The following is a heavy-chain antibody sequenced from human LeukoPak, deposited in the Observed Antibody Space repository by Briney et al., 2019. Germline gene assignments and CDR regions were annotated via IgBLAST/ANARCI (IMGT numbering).Heavy chain of an antibody. CDR3: ASTYCSGGSCGIDP. D-gene: IGHD2-15*01. CDR1: GGSISSSSYY. J-gene: IGHJ5*02. V-gene: IGHV4-39*01. Sequence: SETLSLTCTVSGGSISSSSYYWGWIRQPPGEGLEWIGSIYYSGSTYYNPSLKSRVTISVDTSKNQFSLKLSSVTAADTAVYYCASTYCSGGSCGIDPWGQGTLVTVSS. CDR2: IYYSGST.